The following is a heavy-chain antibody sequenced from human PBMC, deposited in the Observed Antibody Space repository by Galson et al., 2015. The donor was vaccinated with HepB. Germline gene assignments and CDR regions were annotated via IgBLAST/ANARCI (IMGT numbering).Heavy chain of an antibody. CDR3: ASPGSSGWLYYFDY. V-gene: IGHV1-46*01. Sequence: SVKVSCKASGYTFTSYYMHWVRQAPGQGLEWMGIINPSGGSTSYAQKFQGRVTITADKSTSTAYMELSSLRSEDTAVYYCASPGSSGWLYYFDYWGQGTLVTVSS. J-gene: IGHJ4*02. D-gene: IGHD6-19*01. CDR1: GYTFTSYY. CDR2: INPSGGST.